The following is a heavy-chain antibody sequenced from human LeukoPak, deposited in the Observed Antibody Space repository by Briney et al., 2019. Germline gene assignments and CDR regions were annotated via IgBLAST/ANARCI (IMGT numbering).Heavy chain of an antibody. V-gene: IGHV3-64*01. CDR3: ARESPGIAVAGILDY. CDR1: GFTFSSYA. J-gene: IGHJ4*02. D-gene: IGHD6-19*01. Sequence: PGGSLRLSCAASGFTFSSYAMHWVRQAPGKGLEYVSAISSNGGSTYYANSVKGRFTISRDNSKNTLYLQTGSLRAEDMAVYYCARESPGIAVAGILDYWGQGTLVTVSS. CDR2: ISSNGGST.